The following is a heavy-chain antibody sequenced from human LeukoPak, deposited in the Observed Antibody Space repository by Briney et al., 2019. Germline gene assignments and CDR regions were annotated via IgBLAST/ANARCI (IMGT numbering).Heavy chain of an antibody. J-gene: IGHJ5*01. Sequence: GGSLRLSCTASRFTFSTYAMSWVRQAPGKGLEWVSTISGSGDSTYYADSMKGRFTISRDNSRKTLYLEVNSLRAEDTAIYYCAKSLYYYGSTFDFWGQGTLVTVSS. CDR3: AKSLYYYGSTFDF. D-gene: IGHD3-22*01. V-gene: IGHV3-23*01. CDR2: ISGSGDST. CDR1: RFTFSTYA.